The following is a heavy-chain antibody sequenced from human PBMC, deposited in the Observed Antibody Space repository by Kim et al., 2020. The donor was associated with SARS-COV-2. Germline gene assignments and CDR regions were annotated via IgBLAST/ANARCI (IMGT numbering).Heavy chain of an antibody. Sequence: TLSLTCTVSGASVGTGAYYWTWIRHHPGKGLEWIGYIYHSALTYYNPSLKSRVTMSLDKSKNQFSLNLSSVTAADTAVYYCASGPQWELLDFWGQGSLVTVSS. V-gene: IGHV4-31*03. D-gene: IGHD1-26*01. J-gene: IGHJ4*02. CDR3: ASGPQWELLDF. CDR2: IYHSALT. CDR1: GASVGTGAYY.